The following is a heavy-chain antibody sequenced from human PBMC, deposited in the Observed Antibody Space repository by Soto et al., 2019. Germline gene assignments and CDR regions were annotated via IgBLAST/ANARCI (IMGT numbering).Heavy chain of an antibody. V-gene: IGHV3-73*02. Sequence: EVQLVESGGGLVQPGGSLKLSCAASGFTFSGSAMHWVRQASGKGLEWVGRIRSKPNSYSTALGASGKGRFTISRDDSQGTAYLQMNSLKTEDTAVYYCTTMRDIGPYGRDVWGQGTTVTVSS. CDR2: IRSKPNSYST. J-gene: IGHJ6*02. CDR3: TTMRDIGPYGRDV. CDR1: GFTFSGSA. D-gene: IGHD3-10*01.